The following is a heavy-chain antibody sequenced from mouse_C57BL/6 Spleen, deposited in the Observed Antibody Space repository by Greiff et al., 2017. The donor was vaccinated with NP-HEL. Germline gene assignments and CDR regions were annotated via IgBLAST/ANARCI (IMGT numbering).Heavy chain of an antibody. CDR1: GYTFTSYW. V-gene: IGHV1-52*01. J-gene: IGHJ1*03. Sequence: QVQLQQPGAELVRPGSSVKLSCKASGYTFTSYWMHWVKQRPIQGLEWIGNIDPSDSETHYNQKFKDKATLTVDKSSSTAYMQLSSLTSEDSAVYYCARRGLYYDYDGVDVWGTGTTVTVSS. CDR2: IDPSDSET. D-gene: IGHD2-4*01. CDR3: ARRGLYYDYDGVDV.